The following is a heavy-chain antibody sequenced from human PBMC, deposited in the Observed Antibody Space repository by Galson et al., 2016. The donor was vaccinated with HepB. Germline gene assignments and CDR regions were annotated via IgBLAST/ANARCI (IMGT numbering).Heavy chain of an antibody. CDR3: ARLGATVLDC. CDR2: ILPIFGTA. CDR1: GGTFSSYT. D-gene: IGHD3-16*01. J-gene: IGHJ4*02. V-gene: IGHV1-69*13. Sequence: SVKVSCKASGGTFSSYTISWVRQAPGQGLEWMGGILPIFGTANYAQKFQGRVTITADESTSTAYMELSSLKSEDTAIYYCARLGATVLDCWGQGTLVTVSS.